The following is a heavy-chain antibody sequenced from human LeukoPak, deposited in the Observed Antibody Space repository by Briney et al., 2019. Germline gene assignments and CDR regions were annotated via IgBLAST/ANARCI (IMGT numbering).Heavy chain of an antibody. V-gene: IGHV1-18*01. CDR2: INTYNGNT. D-gene: IGHD6-6*01. CDR1: GYTFTNYG. Sequence: ASVKVSCKASGYTFTNYGISWVRQAPGQGLEWMGWINTYNGNTNYAQKLRGRVTMTTDTSTSTAYMELRSLRSDDTAVYYCARGLGIAARAHLDYWGQGTLVTVSS. CDR3: ARGLGIAARAHLDY. J-gene: IGHJ4*02.